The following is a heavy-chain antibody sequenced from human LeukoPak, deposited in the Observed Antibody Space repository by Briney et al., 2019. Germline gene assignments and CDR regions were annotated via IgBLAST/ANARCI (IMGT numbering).Heavy chain of an antibody. CDR3: ARVDVVVTARVYYYYGMDV. J-gene: IGHJ6*02. D-gene: IGHD2-21*02. Sequence: SVKVSCKASGGTFSSYAISWVRQAPGQGLEWMGRIIPILGIANYAQKFQGRVTITADKSTSTAYMELSSLRSEDTAVYYCARVDVVVTARVYYYYGMDVWGQGTTVTVSS. V-gene: IGHV1-69*04. CDR1: GGTFSSYA. CDR2: IIPILGIA.